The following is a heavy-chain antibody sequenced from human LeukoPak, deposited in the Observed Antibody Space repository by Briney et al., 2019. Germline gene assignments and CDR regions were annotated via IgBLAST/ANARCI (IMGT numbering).Heavy chain of an antibody. CDR2: IKTDGSET. D-gene: IGHD6-19*01. CDR3: VKNDGWFHLAQ. CDR1: GFYFRDHW. J-gene: IGHJ4*02. V-gene: IGHV3-7*03. Sequence: PGGSLRLSCAASGFYFRDHWMDWVHQAPGKGLEWVGHIKTDGSETYYLDSLKGRISISRDNTNNALYLQMNSLRVEDTAVYYCVKNDGWFHLAQWGQGTLVTVSS.